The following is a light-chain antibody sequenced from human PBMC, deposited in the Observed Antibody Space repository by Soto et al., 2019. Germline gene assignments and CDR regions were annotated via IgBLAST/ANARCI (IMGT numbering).Light chain of an antibody. CDR2: EGS. CDR3: SSYVGTYTVL. J-gene: IGLJ2*01. Sequence: QSALTQPAAVSGSPGQSITISCTGTSSDVGNYNLVSWYQLHAGKVPKLMIYEGSKRPSGVSNRFSGSKSGNTASLTISGLQAEDEADYYCSSYVGTYTVLFGGGTKLTVL. V-gene: IGLV2-23*01. CDR1: SSDVGNYNL.